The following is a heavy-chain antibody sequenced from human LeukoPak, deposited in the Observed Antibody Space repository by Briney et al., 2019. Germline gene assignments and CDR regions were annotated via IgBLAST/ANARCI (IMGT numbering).Heavy chain of an antibody. Sequence: GASVKVSCKASGGTFSSYAISWVRQAPGQGLEWMGGIIPIIGTANYAQKFQGRVTITADESTSTAYMELSSLRSEDTAVYYCASAAYYGSGNYYDDAFDIWGQGTMVTVSS. J-gene: IGHJ3*02. CDR2: IIPIIGTA. CDR1: GGTFSSYA. V-gene: IGHV1-69*13. D-gene: IGHD3-10*01. CDR3: ASAAYYGSGNYYDDAFDI.